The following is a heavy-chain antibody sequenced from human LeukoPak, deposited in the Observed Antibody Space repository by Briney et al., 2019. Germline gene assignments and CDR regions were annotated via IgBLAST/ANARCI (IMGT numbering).Heavy chain of an antibody. CDR2: IKQDGSEK. CDR1: GFTFSSYW. D-gene: IGHD3-22*01. V-gene: IGHV3-7*01. J-gene: IGHJ5*02. Sequence: GGSLRLSCAASGFTFSSYWMSWVRQAPGKGLEWVANIKQDGSEKYYVDSVKGRFTISRDNAKNSLYLQMNSLRAEDTAVYYCVPYYYDSSGYYSNWFDPWGQGTLVTVSS. CDR3: VPYYYDSSGYYSNWFDP.